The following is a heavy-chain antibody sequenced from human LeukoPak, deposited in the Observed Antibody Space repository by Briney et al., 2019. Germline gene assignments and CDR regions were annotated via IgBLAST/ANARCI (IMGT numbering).Heavy chain of an antibody. Sequence: ASVKVSCKASGGTFSSYAISWVRQAPGQGLEWMGGIIPIFGTANYAQKFQGRVTITADESTSTAYKELSSLRSEDTAVYYCARVTASSPINWFDPWGQGTLVTVSS. CDR3: ARVTASSPINWFDP. CDR2: IIPIFGTA. V-gene: IGHV1-69*13. J-gene: IGHJ5*02. CDR1: GGTFSSYA. D-gene: IGHD2-21*02.